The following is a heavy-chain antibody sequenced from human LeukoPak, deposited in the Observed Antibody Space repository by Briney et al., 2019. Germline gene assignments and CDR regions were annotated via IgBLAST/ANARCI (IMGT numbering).Heavy chain of an antibody. V-gene: IGHV3-23*01. CDR1: GFTFSSDA. J-gene: IGHJ6*03. CDR2: ISGGSA. CDR3: AKDRSSRYDFWSGSFSHYYYYYMNV. D-gene: IGHD3-3*01. Sequence: PGGSLRLSCAASGFTFSSDAMSWVRQAPGKGLEWVSAISGGSADYADSVNVRFSISIDNSKNTLYLQMNSLRAEDTAVYYCAKDRSSRYDFWSGSFSHYYYYYMNVWGKGTTVTVSS.